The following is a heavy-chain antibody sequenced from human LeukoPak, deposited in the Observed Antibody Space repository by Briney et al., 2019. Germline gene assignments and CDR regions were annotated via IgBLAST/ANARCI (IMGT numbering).Heavy chain of an antibody. Sequence: PSETLSLTCTVSGGSISSYYWSWIRQPPGKGLEWIGRIYTSGSTNYNPSLKSRVTISVDTSKNQFSLKLSSVTAADTAVYYCAREDTAITFDYWGQGTLVTVSS. CDR1: GGSISSYY. J-gene: IGHJ4*02. D-gene: IGHD5-18*01. CDR3: AREDTAITFDY. V-gene: IGHV4-4*08. CDR2: IYTSGST.